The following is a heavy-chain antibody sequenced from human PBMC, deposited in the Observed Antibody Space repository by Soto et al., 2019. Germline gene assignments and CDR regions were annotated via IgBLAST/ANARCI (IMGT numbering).Heavy chain of an antibody. Sequence: QVQLVESGGGVVQPGRSLRLSCAASGFTFISYAMHWVRQAPGKGLEWVAVISFDGSTEYYADSVKGRFTISRDNSKNEVYLQMNSLRSEDTAVYYCARSRHGSGSYTHFYYVLDVWGQGTTVTVSS. CDR2: ISFDGSTE. V-gene: IGHV3-30-3*01. J-gene: IGHJ6*02. CDR1: GFTFISYA. D-gene: IGHD3-10*01. CDR3: ARSRHGSGSYTHFYYVLDV.